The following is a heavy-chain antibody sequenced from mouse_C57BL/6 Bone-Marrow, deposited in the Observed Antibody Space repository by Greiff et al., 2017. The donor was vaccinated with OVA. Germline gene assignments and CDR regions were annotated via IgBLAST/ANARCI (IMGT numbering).Heavy chain of an antibody. CDR3: ARYGNYEGYWYFDV. CDR1: GYSITSGYY. V-gene: IGHV3-6*01. CDR2: ISYDGSN. D-gene: IGHD2-10*02. Sequence: EVKLMESGPGLVKPSQSLSLTCSVTGYSITSGYYWNWIRQFPGNKLEWMGYISYDGSNNYNPSLKNRISITRDTSKNQFFLKLNSVTTEDTATYYCARYGNYEGYWYFDVWGTGTTVTVSS. J-gene: IGHJ1*03.